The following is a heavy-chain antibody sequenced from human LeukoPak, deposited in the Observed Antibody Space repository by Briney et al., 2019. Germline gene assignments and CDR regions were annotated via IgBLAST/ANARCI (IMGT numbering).Heavy chain of an antibody. CDR2: IYDSGST. Sequence: SETLSLTCTVSGGSIRSSYYYWGWIRQPPGKGLEWIGSIYDSGSTYYNPSLKSRVTISVDTSKNQFSLKLNSVTAADTAVYYCARWPLYCSSTSCYGIGYWGQGTLVTVSS. J-gene: IGHJ4*02. CDR1: GGSIRSSYYY. CDR3: ARWPLYCSSTSCYGIGY. D-gene: IGHD2-2*01. V-gene: IGHV4-39*07.